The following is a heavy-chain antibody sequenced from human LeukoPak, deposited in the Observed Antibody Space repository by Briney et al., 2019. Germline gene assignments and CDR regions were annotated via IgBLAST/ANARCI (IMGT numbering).Heavy chain of an antibody. Sequence: SETLSLTCTVSGGSISSGSHYWSWIRQPAGKGLEWIGRIYTSGSTNYNPSLKSRVTISVDTSKNQFSLKLSSVTAADTAVYYCARVAGYGDYVSWGQGTLVTVSS. V-gene: IGHV4-61*02. CDR2: IYTSGST. CDR3: ARVAGYGDYVS. D-gene: IGHD4-17*01. J-gene: IGHJ5*02. CDR1: GGSISSGSHY.